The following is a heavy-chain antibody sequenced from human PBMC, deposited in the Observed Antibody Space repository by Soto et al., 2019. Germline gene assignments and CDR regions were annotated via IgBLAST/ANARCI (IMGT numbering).Heavy chain of an antibody. J-gene: IGHJ6*02. CDR1: GFTFSSYA. Sequence: GGSLRLSCAASGFTFSSYAMSWVRQAPGKGLEWVSAISGSGGSTYYADSVKGRFTISRDNSKNTLYLQMNSLRAEDTAVYYCAKKVVATIEYYGMDVWGQGTTVTVSS. D-gene: IGHD5-12*01. CDR3: AKKVVATIEYYGMDV. V-gene: IGHV3-23*01. CDR2: ISGSGGST.